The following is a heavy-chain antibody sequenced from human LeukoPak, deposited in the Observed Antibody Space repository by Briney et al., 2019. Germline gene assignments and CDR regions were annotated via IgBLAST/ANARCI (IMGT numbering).Heavy chain of an antibody. V-gene: IGHV3-33*01. Sequence: SLRLSCAASGFTFSSYGMHWVRQAPGKGLEWVAVIWYDGSNKYYADSVKGRFTISRDNSKKTLHLQMNSLRAEDTAVYYCARDRASLTGSLYYFDYWGQGTLVTVSS. CDR2: IWYDGSNK. D-gene: IGHD3-10*01. J-gene: IGHJ4*02. CDR3: ARDRASLTGSLYYFDY. CDR1: GFTFSSYG.